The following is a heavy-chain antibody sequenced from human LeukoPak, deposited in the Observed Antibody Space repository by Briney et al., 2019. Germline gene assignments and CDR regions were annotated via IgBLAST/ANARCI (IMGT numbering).Heavy chain of an antibody. V-gene: IGHV4-39*07. D-gene: IGHD3-3*01. J-gene: IGHJ3*02. CDR3: ASSITIFGVVPFDAFDI. CDR2: IYYSGST. Sequence: PSETLSLTCTVSGGSISSSSYYWGWIRQPPGKGLEWIGSIYYSGSTYYNPSLRSRVTISVDTSKNQFSLKLSSVTAADTVVYYCASSITIFGVVPFDAFDIWGQGTMVTVSS. CDR1: GGSISSSSYY.